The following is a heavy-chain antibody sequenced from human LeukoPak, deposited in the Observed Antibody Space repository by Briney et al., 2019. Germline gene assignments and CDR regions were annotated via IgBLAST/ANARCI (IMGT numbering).Heavy chain of an antibody. CDR1: GGTFSSYA. Sequence: ASVKLSCKASGGTFSSYAISLVRQAPGQGLEWMARIIPILGIANYAQKFQGRVTITADKSTSTAYMELSSLRSEDTAVYYCARDGAYCGGDCYPDYWGQGTLVTVSS. CDR3: ARDGAYCGGDCYPDY. V-gene: IGHV1-69*04. J-gene: IGHJ4*02. D-gene: IGHD2-21*02. CDR2: IIPILGIA.